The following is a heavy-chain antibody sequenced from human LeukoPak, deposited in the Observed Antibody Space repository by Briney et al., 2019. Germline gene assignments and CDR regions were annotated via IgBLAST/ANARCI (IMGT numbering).Heavy chain of an antibody. CDR3: ARGPPNYYESSGYFYL. D-gene: IGHD3-22*01. J-gene: IGHJ4*02. V-gene: IGHV3-48*03. Sequence: GGSLSLSCPPSGFTFNKFEMNSARQAPGKGLEWVSYSSSSCNNIYYAEYVKGRLTIFRDNAKNSLYLQMNSMRAEDTALYFCARGPPNYYESSGYFYLWGQGTLVTVSS. CDR1: GFTFNKFE. CDR2: SSSSCNNI.